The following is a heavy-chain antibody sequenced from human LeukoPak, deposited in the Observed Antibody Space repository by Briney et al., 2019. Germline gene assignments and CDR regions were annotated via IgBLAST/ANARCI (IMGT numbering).Heavy chain of an antibody. CDR1: GFTFNNYG. CDR2: IRYNGNNQ. Sequence: GGSLRLSCAASGFTFNNYGMHWVRQAPGKGLEWVAFIRYNGNNQYYADSVKGRFTISRDNSKNALYLQMNSLKGDDTAVYYCAKDSAFYYVDVWGKGTTVIISS. CDR3: AKDSAFYYVDV. V-gene: IGHV3-30*02. J-gene: IGHJ6*03. D-gene: IGHD3-10*01.